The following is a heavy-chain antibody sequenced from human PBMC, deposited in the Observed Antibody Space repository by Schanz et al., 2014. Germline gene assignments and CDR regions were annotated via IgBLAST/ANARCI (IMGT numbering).Heavy chain of an antibody. J-gene: IGHJ4*02. Sequence: QVQLVQSGAEVKKPGASVKVSCKASGYTFTSYYMHWVRQAPGQGLEWMGWMNSKTGNTGYAQRFQGRVTMTRNTSITTAYLELSSLRSGDTAVYYCTKGRTFGRWGQGTLVTGSS. D-gene: IGHD3-16*01. CDR2: MNSKTGNT. CDR1: GYTFTSYY. V-gene: IGHV1-8*02. CDR3: TKGRTFGR.